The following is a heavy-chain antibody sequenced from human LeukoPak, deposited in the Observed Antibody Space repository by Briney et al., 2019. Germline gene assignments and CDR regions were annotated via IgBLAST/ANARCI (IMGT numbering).Heavy chain of an antibody. Sequence: PRGSPRLSSAASGCTSSNYRMSRVRHAPRERLQWGANIKQDGSEKYYVDSVKGRFTISRDNAKKSLHLQMNTLRAEDTAVYYCTRSGAPYCRGSSCYEDWFDPWGQGTVVTVSS. CDR1: GCTSSNYR. J-gene: IGHJ5*02. CDR2: IKQDGSEK. D-gene: IGHD2-15*01. CDR3: TRSGAPYCRGSSCYEDWFDP. V-gene: IGHV3-7*05.